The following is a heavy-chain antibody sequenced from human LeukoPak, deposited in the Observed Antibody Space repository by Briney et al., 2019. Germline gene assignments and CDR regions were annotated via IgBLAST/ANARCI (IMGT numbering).Heavy chain of an antibody. CDR3: ARNLPREYQLPGVHDAFDI. Sequence: GESLKISCKGSGYSFTSYWIGWVRQMPGKGLEWMGIIYPGDSDTRYSPSFQGQVTISADKSISTAYLQWSSLKASDTAMYYCARNLPREYQLPGVHDAFDIWGQGTMVTVSS. CDR1: GYSFTSYW. D-gene: IGHD2-2*01. CDR2: IYPGDSDT. J-gene: IGHJ3*02. V-gene: IGHV5-51*01.